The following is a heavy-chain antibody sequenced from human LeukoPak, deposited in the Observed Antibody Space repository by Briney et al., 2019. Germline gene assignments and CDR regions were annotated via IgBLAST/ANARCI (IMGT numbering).Heavy chain of an antibody. Sequence: GGSLRLSCAASGFTFSSYAMSWARQAPGKGLEWVSVIYSAGSTYYADSVKGRFTISRDNSKNTLYLQMNSLRAEDTAVYYCARDSPSTTFDYWGQGTLVTVSS. CDR3: ARDSPSTTFDY. CDR1: GFTFSSYA. V-gene: IGHV3-53*01. J-gene: IGHJ4*02. D-gene: IGHD1-1*01. CDR2: IYSAGST.